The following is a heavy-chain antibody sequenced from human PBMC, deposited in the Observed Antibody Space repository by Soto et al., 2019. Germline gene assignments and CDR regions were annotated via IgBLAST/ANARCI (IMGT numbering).Heavy chain of an antibody. CDR3: AREIIGKALPDPLDY. CDR2: MNPNSGNT. Sequence: ASVKVSCKASGYTFTSYDINWVRQATGQGLEWMGWMNPNSGNTGYAQKFQGRVSMTRDTSISTAYMELSSLRSDDTAVYYCAREIIGKALPDPLDYWGQGTPVTVSS. V-gene: IGHV1-8*01. J-gene: IGHJ4*02. D-gene: IGHD2-15*01. CDR1: GYTFTSYD.